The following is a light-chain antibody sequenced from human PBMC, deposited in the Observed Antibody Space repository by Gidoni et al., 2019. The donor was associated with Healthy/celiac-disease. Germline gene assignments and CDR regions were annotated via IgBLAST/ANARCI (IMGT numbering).Light chain of an antibody. V-gene: IGKV1-9*01. CDR3: QQLNSYPIT. CDR1: QGISSY. J-gene: IGKJ5*01. Sequence: DIQLTQSPSFLSASVGDRVTITCRASQGISSYLAWYQQKPGKAPKLLIYAASTLQRGVPSRFSGSGSGTEFTLTISSLQPEDFATDYCQQLNSYPITFGQGTRLEIK. CDR2: AAS.